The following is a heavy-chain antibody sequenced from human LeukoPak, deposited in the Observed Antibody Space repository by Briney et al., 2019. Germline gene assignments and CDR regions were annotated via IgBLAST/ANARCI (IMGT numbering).Heavy chain of an antibody. Sequence: GGSLRLSCVASEFTFNDYWMGWVRQAPGKGLEWLAKINQEGGAKFLVDSMKDRFTVSRDNGKNSLYLQMNSLTAEDTAVYYCARYRDWHFDFWAQGTLVFVSA. CDR1: EFTFNDYW. J-gene: IGHJ5*01. V-gene: IGHV3-7*03. CDR2: INQEGGAK. CDR3: ARYRDWHFDF. D-gene: IGHD2-21*02.